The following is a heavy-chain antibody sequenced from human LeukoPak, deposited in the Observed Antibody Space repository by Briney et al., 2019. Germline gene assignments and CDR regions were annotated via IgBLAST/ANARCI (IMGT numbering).Heavy chain of an antibody. CDR2: IYYSGST. J-gene: IGHJ4*02. CDR1: GSXXXYY. CDR3: ARDGASWLTGGFDY. D-gene: IGHD1-20*01. Sequence: GSXXXYYWSWLRQPPGKGLEWIGYIYYSGSTNYNPSPTSRVTISVDKSKNQFSLKLSSVTAADTAVYYCARDGASWLTGGFDYWGQGTLVTVSS. V-gene: IGHV4-59*01.